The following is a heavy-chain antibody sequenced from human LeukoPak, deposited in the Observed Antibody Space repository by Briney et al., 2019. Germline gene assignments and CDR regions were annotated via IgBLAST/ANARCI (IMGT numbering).Heavy chain of an antibody. Sequence: SETLSLTCTVSGGSINNSSYYGGWIRQPPEKGLEWIGSILYSGSTYYNPSLKSRVTISVDTSKNQFSLKVSSVTAADTAVYYCARQPDYYASGTYPGVFDHWGQGTLVTVSS. V-gene: IGHV4-39*01. CDR1: GGSINNSSYY. J-gene: IGHJ4*02. CDR3: ARQPDYYASGTYPGVFDH. CDR2: ILYSGST. D-gene: IGHD3-10*01.